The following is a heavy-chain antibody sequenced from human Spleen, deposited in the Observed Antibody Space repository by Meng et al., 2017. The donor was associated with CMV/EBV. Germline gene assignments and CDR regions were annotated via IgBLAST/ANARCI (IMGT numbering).Heavy chain of an antibody. D-gene: IGHD5-12*01. V-gene: IGHV1-46*01. CDR1: GDTFTTSY. CDR2: INPSGDSS. Sequence: CKASGDTFTTSYVHWVRQAPGQGLEWMGKINPSGDSSTYAQKFQDRLTMTSDTSTRTVYMNLSSLRSEDTAVFYCATIGSGSKGENWGLGTLVTVSS. J-gene: IGHJ4*02. CDR3: ATIGSGSKGEN.